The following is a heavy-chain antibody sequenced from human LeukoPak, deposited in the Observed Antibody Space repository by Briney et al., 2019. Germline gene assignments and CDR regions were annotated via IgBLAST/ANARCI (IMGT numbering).Heavy chain of an antibody. Sequence: ASVNVSCKASGYTFTSYGISWVRQAPGQGLEWMGWVSAYNGDTHYAQNVQGRVTMTTDTSTSTAYMELRSLRSVDTAVYYCARDRQSCSSSSCLVDSWGQGTLVTVSS. CDR2: VSAYNGDT. CDR1: GYTFTSYG. V-gene: IGHV1-18*01. J-gene: IGHJ4*02. CDR3: ARDRQSCSSSSCLVDS. D-gene: IGHD2-2*01.